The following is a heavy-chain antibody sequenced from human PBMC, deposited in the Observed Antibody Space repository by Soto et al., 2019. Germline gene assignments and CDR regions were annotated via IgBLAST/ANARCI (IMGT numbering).Heavy chain of an antibody. J-gene: IGHJ4*02. CDR3: AKRYYYDNSGLWDY. Sequence: EVQLLESGGGLLQPGGSLRLSCAASGFTFSSYAMSWVRQAPGMGLEWVSAVISSGDSTYYTDSVKGRFTISRDNSKNTLYLQMNSLRAEDTAVYYCAKRYYYDNSGLWDYWGQGTLVTVSS. CDR2: VISSGDST. V-gene: IGHV3-23*01. D-gene: IGHD3-22*01. CDR1: GFTFSSYA.